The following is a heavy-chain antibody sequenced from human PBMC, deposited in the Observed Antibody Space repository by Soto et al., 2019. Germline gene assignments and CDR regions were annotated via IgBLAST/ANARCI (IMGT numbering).Heavy chain of an antibody. V-gene: IGHV4-59*01. CDR3: ARTTQGGNMDV. J-gene: IGHJ6*02. D-gene: IGHD1-26*01. CDR1: GGSISGYY. CDR2: IHYSGNT. Sequence: QVHLQESGPGLVKPSETLSLTCTVSGGSISGYYWSWFRQPPGKGLEWIAYIHYSGNTKYTPSLKSRVSISKDTSKNQFSLKLSSVTAADTAVYYCARTTQGGNMDVWGQGAPVTVSS.